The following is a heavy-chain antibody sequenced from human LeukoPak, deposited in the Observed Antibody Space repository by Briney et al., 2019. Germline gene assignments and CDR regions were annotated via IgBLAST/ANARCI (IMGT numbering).Heavy chain of an antibody. D-gene: IGHD6-19*01. V-gene: IGHV1-18*01. Sequence: ASVKVSFKASGYTFNRHGISWARQAPGQGLEWMGWISAYNGDTKYAQKFQGRVTLTIDTSTSTAYMELRSLRSDDTAMYYCARDPSNTSGYYIYIAYCGQGSLVTVSS. CDR1: GYTFNRHG. CDR3: ARDPSNTSGYYIYIAY. CDR2: ISAYNGDT. J-gene: IGHJ4*02.